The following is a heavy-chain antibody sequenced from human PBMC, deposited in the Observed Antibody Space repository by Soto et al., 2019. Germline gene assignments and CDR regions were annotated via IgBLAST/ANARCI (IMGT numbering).Heavy chain of an antibody. D-gene: IGHD1-26*01. J-gene: IGHJ4*02. CDR2: ISSSSGTT. V-gene: IGHV3-23*01. CDR3: SNWGTSGSDF. CDR1: GFTLSVYP. Sequence: EVLLLESGGGLVQPGGSLRLSCAASGFTLSVYPMSWVRQAPGKGLEWVSGISSSSGTTYYADHVKGRFTISRDNSKNKLYLQTDSLRAEYKAVYYCSNWGTSGSDFWGQGNLGAVS.